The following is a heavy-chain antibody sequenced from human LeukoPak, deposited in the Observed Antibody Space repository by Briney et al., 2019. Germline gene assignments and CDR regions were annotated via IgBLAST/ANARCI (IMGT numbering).Heavy chain of an antibody. D-gene: IGHD3-22*01. CDR2: IYSSGST. CDR1: GASISGSGYY. CDR3: ARHLFGSGYYPDY. V-gene: IGHV4-39*01. Sequence: SETLSLTCAVSGASISGSGYYWGWIRQPPGKGLEWIGNIYSSGSTYYNASLQSRVTISIDTSKNQFSLRLSSVTATDTAVYYCARHLFGSGYYPDYWGQGTLVTVSS. J-gene: IGHJ4*02.